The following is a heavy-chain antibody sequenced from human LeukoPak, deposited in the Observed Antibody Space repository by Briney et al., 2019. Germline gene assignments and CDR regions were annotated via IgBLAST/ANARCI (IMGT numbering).Heavy chain of an antibody. V-gene: IGHV4-59*12. J-gene: IGHJ3*02. CDR3: ARVYSSSWYAFDI. Sequence: SETLSLTCTVSGGSISSYYWSWIRQSPGKGPEWIGYIYYTGSTSYNPSLKSRVTISVDTSKNQFSLKLSSVTAADTAVYYCARVYSSSWYAFDIWGQGTMVTVSS. D-gene: IGHD6-13*01. CDR1: GGSISSYY. CDR2: IYYTGST.